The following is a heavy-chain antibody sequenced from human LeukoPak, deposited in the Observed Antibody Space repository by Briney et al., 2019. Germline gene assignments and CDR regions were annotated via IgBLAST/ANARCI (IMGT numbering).Heavy chain of an antibody. J-gene: IGHJ4*02. CDR3: ARQITDYDILTGYRYAPYFDY. Sequence: SETLSLTCAVSGYSISSGYYWGWIRQPPGKGLEWIGSIYHSVSTYYNPSLKSRVTISVDTSKNQFSLKLSSVTAADTAVYYCARQITDYDILTGYRYAPYFDYWGQGTLVTVSS. CDR1: GYSISSGYY. V-gene: IGHV4-38-2*01. CDR2: IYHSVST. D-gene: IGHD3-9*01.